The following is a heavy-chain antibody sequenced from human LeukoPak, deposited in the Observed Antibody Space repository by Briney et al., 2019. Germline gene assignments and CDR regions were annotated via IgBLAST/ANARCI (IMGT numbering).Heavy chain of an antibody. CDR3: ARALVDDYNERGY. CDR1: GYIFTPYV. V-gene: IGHV1-18*01. CDR2: ISANNGNT. D-gene: IGHD5-24*01. Sequence: SVNVSCKASGYIFTPYVITGVRQAPGQGLEWMGGISANNGNTNDAQKLRSRATTTTDTTTRTAYMELRSLRADDTAVYYCARALVDDYNERGYCGQGTLGTVSS. J-gene: IGHJ4*02.